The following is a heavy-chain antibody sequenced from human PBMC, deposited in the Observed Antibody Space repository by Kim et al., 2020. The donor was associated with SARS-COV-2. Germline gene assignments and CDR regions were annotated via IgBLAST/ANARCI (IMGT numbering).Heavy chain of an antibody. V-gene: IGHV3-15*01. D-gene: IGHD5-12*01. J-gene: IGHJ4*02. CDR1: GFTFSNAW. CDR2: IKSKTDGGTT. CDR3: TTGGVDIVGQLVRDY. Sequence: GGSLRLSCAASGFTFSNAWMSWVRQAPGKGLEWVGRIKSKTDGGTTDYAAPVKGRFTISRDDSKNTLYLQMNSLKTEDTAVYYCTTGGVDIVGQLVRDYWGQGTLVTVSS.